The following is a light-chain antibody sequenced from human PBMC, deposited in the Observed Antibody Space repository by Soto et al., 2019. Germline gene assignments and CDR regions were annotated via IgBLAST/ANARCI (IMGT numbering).Light chain of an antibody. Sequence: QSALTQPASVSGSPGQSITISCTGTSSDVGGYNYVSWYQQHQGKAPKLMIYDVSNRPSGVSNRFSGSTSGNTASLTISGLQAEDEADYYCSSYTSSSPYVFGTGTKLTV. CDR1: SSDVGGYNY. CDR3: SSYTSSSPYV. CDR2: DVS. J-gene: IGLJ1*01. V-gene: IGLV2-14*01.